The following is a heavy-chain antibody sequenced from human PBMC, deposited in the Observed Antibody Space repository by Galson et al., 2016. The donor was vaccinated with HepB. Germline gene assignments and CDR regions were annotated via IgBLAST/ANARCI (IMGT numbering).Heavy chain of an antibody. CDR2: IYYTGSSYSGST. D-gene: IGHD1-1*01. Sequence: EPLSLTCTASGGSISSYIYYWGWIRQPPGKGLEWIGSIYYTGSSYSGSTYYNPSLKSRVSISVDTSKNQFSLKLTSVTAADTAVYYCARQPNMCTTTCYVDLWGQGALVTVSA. CDR1: GGSISSYIYY. V-gene: IGHV4-39*01. CDR3: ARQPNMCTTTCYVDL. J-gene: IGHJ4*02.